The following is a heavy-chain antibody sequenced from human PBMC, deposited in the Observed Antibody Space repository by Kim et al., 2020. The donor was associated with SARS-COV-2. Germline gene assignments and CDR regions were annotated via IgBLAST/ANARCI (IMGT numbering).Heavy chain of an antibody. Sequence: SETLSLTCTVSGGSISSSSYYWGWIRQPPGKGLEWIGSIYYSGSTYYNPSLKSRVTISVDTSKNQFSLKLSSVTAADTAVYYCAGVIQYYFDYWGQGTLVTVSS. CDR2: IYYSGST. V-gene: IGHV4-39*01. CDR1: GGSISSSSYY. D-gene: IGHD1-1*01. CDR3: AGVIQYYFDY. J-gene: IGHJ4*02.